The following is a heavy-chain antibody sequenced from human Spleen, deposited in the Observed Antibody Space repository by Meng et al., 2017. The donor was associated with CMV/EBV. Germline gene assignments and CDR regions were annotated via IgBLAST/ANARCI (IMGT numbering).Heavy chain of an antibody. J-gene: IGHJ5*02. V-gene: IGHV3-11*04. CDR1: GFTFSDHY. Sequence: GGSLRLSCAASGFTFSDHYMTWIRQSPGKGLEWVSYITRSGSAIYYADSVKGRFTISRDNAKNSLYLQMNSLRAEDTAVYYCARELGYCSSTSCLGWFDPWGQGTLVTVSS. CDR3: ARELGYCSSTSCLGWFDP. D-gene: IGHD2-2*01. CDR2: ITRSGSAI.